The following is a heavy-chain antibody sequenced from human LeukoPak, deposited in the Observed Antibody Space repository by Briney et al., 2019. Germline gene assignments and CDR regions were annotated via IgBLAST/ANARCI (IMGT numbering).Heavy chain of an antibody. CDR1: GGSFSGYY. D-gene: IGHD6-6*01. V-gene: IGHV4-34*01. J-gene: IGHJ6*03. CDR2: INHSGST. Sequence: PSEILPLTCAVYGGSFSGYYWSWIRQPPGKGLEWIGEINHSGSTNYNPSLKSRVTISVDTSKNQFSLKLSSVTAADTAVYYCAGPYSSSSGDYYMDVWGKGTTVTVSS. CDR3: AGPYSSSSGDYYMDV.